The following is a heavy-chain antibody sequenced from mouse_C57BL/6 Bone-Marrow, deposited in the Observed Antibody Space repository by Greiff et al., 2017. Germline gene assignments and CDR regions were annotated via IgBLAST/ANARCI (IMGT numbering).Heavy chain of an antibody. CDR1: GFNIKDDY. D-gene: IGHD1-1*01. CDR3: TTVGVTTVVDY. J-gene: IGHJ2*01. Sequence: EVQLQQSGAELVRPGASVKLSCTASGFNIKDDYMHWVKQRPEQGLEWIGWIDPENGDTEYASKFQGKATITADTSSNTAYLQLSSLTSEDTAVYYCTTVGVTTVVDYWGQGTTLTVSS. CDR2: IDPENGDT. V-gene: IGHV14-4*01.